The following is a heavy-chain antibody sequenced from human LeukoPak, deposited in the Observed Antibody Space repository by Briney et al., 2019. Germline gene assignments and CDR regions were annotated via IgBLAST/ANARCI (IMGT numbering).Heavy chain of an antibody. CDR3: ARAGPPHYYFDY. J-gene: IGHJ4*02. CDR1: GFTFSSYW. CDR2: VNFDGSST. Sequence: PGGSLRLSCAASGFTFSSYWMHWVRQAPGKGLVWVSRVNFDGSSTKYAASVKGRFTISRDNAKNTLYLQMNSLRAEDTAVYYCARAGPPHYYFDYWGQGTLVTVSS. V-gene: IGHV3-74*03.